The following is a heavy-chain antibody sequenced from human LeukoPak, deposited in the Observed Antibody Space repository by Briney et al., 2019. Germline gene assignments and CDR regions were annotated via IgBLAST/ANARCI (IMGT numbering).Heavy chain of an antibody. J-gene: IGHJ6*03. Sequence: ASVKVSCKASGYTFTSYYMHWVRQAPGQGLEWMGWINPNSGGTNYAQKFQGRVTMTRDTSISTAYMELSSLRSEDTAVYYCALTNYYDSSGYPGYYMDVWGKGTTVTVSS. V-gene: IGHV1-2*02. CDR1: GYTFTSYY. D-gene: IGHD3-22*01. CDR2: INPNSGGT. CDR3: ALTNYYDSSGYPGYYMDV.